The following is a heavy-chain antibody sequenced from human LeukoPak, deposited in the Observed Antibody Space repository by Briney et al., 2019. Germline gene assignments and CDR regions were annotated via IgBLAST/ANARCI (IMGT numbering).Heavy chain of an antibody. CDR3: ARVGAAMDNFDY. J-gene: IGHJ4*02. D-gene: IGHD5-18*01. CDR1: GGSVSSGTYY. V-gene: IGHV4-61*01. Sequence: PSETLSLTCTVSGGSVSSGTYYWSWIRQPPGKGLEWIAYIYYSGSTNYNPSLKSRVTISVDTSKNQFSLKLSSVTAADTAVYYCARVGAAMDNFDYWGQGTLVTVS. CDR2: IYYSGST.